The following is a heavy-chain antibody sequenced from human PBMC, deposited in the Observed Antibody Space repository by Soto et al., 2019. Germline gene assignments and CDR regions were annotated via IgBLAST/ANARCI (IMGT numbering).Heavy chain of an antibody. CDR2: ISSRSDI. J-gene: IGHJ6*02. CDR3: AREHTAWPLAYGLDV. CDR1: GFTFSTYS. V-gene: IGHV3-21*01. Sequence: GGSLRLSCVGSGFTFSTYSTNWVRQAPGKGLEWVSSISSRSDIYYADSVKGRFTISRDNAKNSVSLQMNSLRAEDTAVYYCAREHTAWPLAYGLDVWGQGTTVTVSS. D-gene: IGHD2-21*02.